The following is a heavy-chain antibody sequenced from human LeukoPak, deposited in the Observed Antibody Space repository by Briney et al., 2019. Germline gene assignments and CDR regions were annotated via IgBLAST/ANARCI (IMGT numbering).Heavy chain of an antibody. V-gene: IGHV1-69*04. CDR3: ARDRVDLDAFDI. CDR2: IIPILGIA. Sequence: GASVKVSCKASGGTFSSYAISWVRQAPGQGLEWMGRIIPILGIANYAQKFQGRVTITADKSTSTAYMELSSLRAEDTAVYYCARDRVDLDAFDIWGQGTMVTVSS. J-gene: IGHJ3*02. D-gene: IGHD2-15*01. CDR1: GGTFSSYA.